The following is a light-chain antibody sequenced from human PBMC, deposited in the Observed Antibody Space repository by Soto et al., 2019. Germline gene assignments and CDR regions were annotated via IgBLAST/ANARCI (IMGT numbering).Light chain of an antibody. CDR2: GAS. CDR1: QSVHSN. J-gene: IGKJ2*01. CDR3: HHYENWPYT. Sequence: EIVMTQSPATLSVSPGERATLSCRASQSVHSNLAWYQQKPGQAPRLLIYGASTRATGIPARFSGSGSGTEFTLTISSLQSEDFAVYFCHHYENWPYTFGQGTKLEIK. V-gene: IGKV3-15*01.